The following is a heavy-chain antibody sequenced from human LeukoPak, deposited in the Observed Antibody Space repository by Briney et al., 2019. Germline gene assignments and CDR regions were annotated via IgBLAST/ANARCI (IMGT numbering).Heavy chain of an antibody. Sequence: PGGSLRLSCAASGFTFSSYAMSWVRQAPGKGLEWVSAISGSGGSTYYADSVKGRFTISRDNSKNTLYLQMNSLRAEDTAVYYCAKDPRRYYYDSSGYYFDYWGQGTLVTVSS. CDR1: GFTFSSYA. CDR2: ISGSGGST. V-gene: IGHV3-23*01. CDR3: AKDPRRYYYDSSGYYFDY. D-gene: IGHD3-22*01. J-gene: IGHJ4*02.